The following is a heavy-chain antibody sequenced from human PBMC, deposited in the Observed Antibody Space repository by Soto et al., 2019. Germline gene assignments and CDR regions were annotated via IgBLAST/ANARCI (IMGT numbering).Heavy chain of an antibody. V-gene: IGHV4-39*01. CDR3: ARQMYRDHNFDY. J-gene: IGHJ4*02. CDR2: IYYTGST. D-gene: IGHD2-2*01. CDR1: GGSISSSSYY. Sequence: QLQLQESGPGLVKPSETLSLTCTVSGGSISSSSYYWGWIRQPPEKGLEWIGSIYYTGSTYCNPSLKSRVTISVDTSKNQFSLNLSSVTAADTAVYYCARQMYRDHNFDYWGQGTLVTVSS.